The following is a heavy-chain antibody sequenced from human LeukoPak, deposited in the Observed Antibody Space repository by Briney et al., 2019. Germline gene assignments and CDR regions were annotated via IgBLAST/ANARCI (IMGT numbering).Heavy chain of an antibody. CDR1: GYTFSSYG. V-gene: IGHV1-18*01. CDR3: ARGPSIGFDTSVYYRPEYFQY. CDR2: ISAYNGNT. D-gene: IGHD3-22*01. Sequence: ASVKVSCKASGYTFSSYGISWVRQAPGQGLEWMGWISAYNGNTKYAQKLQGRVTMTTDTSTSTAYMELRSLRSDDTAVYYCARGPSIGFDTSVYYRPEYFQYWGQGTLVTVSS. J-gene: IGHJ1*01.